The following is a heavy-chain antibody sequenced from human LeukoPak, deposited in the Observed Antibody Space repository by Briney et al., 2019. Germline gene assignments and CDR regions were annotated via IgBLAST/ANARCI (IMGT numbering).Heavy chain of an antibody. D-gene: IGHD3-16*01. Sequence: AGSLTLSCAASGFTFSNAAMHWVRQPPGKGLEYISGISSNGGSTYYARSVKGRFSISRDNSKNTLFLQMGSLRAEDMAVYYCARHRDYDSFFYYYYMDVWGKGTTVTVSS. CDR2: ISSNGGST. CDR1: GFTFSNAA. V-gene: IGHV3-64*01. CDR3: ARHRDYDSFFYYYYMDV. J-gene: IGHJ6*03.